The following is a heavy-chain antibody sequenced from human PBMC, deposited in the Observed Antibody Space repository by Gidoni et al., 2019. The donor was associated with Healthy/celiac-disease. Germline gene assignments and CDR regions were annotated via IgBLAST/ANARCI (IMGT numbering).Heavy chain of an antibody. CDR1: GCSIRSRYYY. D-gene: IGHD3-10*01. CDR3: ARDGALYGSGRLSYGMDV. CDR2: IYYSGTT. V-gene: IGHV4-30-4*01. J-gene: IGHJ6*02. Sequence: QVQLQESGPGLVKPSQTLSLTCTVSGCSIRSRYYYWSWIRQPPGKGLEWIGYIYYSGTTYYNPSLKSRVTISVDTSKNQFSLKLSSVTAADTAVYYCARDGALYGSGRLSYGMDVWGQGTTVTVSS.